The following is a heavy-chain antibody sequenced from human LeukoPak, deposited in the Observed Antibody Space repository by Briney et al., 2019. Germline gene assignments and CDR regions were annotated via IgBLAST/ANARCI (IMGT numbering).Heavy chain of an antibody. CDR2: ISSSGSTI. CDR3: ARVPITIFGVVILGCMDV. J-gene: IGHJ6*02. CDR1: GFTFSSYE. V-gene: IGHV3-48*03. D-gene: IGHD3-3*01. Sequence: PGGSLRLSCAASGFTFSSYEMNWVRQAPGKGLEWVSYISSSGSTIYYADSVKGRFTISRDNAKNSLYLQVNSLRAEDTAVYYCARVPITIFGVVILGCMDVWGQGTTVTVSS.